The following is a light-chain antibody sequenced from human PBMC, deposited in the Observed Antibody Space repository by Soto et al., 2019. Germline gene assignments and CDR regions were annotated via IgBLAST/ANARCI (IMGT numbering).Light chain of an antibody. CDR1: QAVSSSL. CDR2: GAS. CDR3: QQGGASLWT. V-gene: IGKV3-20*01. Sequence: EIVLTQSPGTVSMSPGERATLSCRASQAVSSSLLAWYQHKPGQAPRLVIYGASSRATGIPDRFSGSGSGTDFTLTISRLEPEDFAVYYCQQGGASLWTFDQGTKVEIK. J-gene: IGKJ1*01.